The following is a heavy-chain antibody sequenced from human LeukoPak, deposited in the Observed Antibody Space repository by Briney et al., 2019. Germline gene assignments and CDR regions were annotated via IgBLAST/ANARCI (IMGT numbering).Heavy chain of an antibody. J-gene: IGHJ6*04. Sequence: SETLSLTCSVSGGCITNNHYYWGWIRQSPGKGLEWIGSMYYSGGGYYNPSLKSRVTISLDMSKNQFSLRLTSLTAADTAVYYCAINRRGRPFAVWGNGTTVTVSS. CDR3: AINRRGRPFAV. CDR1: GGCITNNHYY. D-gene: IGHD1-14*01. V-gene: IGHV4-39*07. CDR2: MYYSGGG.